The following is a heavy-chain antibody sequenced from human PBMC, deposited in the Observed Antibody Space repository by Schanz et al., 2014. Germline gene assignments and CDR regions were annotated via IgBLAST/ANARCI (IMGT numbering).Heavy chain of an antibody. J-gene: IGHJ6*02. CDR1: GFTFSSYA. D-gene: IGHD3-9*01. V-gene: IGHV3-23*01. Sequence: EVQLLESGGGLVQPGGSLRLSCAASGFTFSSYAMSWVRQAPGKGLEWVSALSGSGGSTYYADSVKGRFTISRDNSKNTLYLQMNSLRAEDTALYYCARDSGTYYDKSMDVWGQGTTVAVSS. CDR2: LSGSGGST. CDR3: ARDSGTYYDKSMDV.